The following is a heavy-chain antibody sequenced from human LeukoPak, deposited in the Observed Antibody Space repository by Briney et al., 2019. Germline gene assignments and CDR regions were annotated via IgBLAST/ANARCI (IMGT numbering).Heavy chain of an antibody. CDR3: ARGTDVDA. Sequence: GGSLRLSCAASGFTFSTYDMHWVRQAPGKGLEWVAVIWYDGSNKYYADSVKGRFTISRDNSKNTLYLQMNSLRAEDTAVYYCARGTDVDAWGQGTLVTVSS. CDR2: IWYDGSNK. J-gene: IGHJ5*02. D-gene: IGHD5-12*01. V-gene: IGHV3-33*01. CDR1: GFTFSTYD.